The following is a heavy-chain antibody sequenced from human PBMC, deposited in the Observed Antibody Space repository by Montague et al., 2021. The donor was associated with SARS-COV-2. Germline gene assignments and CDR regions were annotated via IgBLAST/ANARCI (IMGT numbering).Heavy chain of an antibody. CDR2: ISDSGRT. D-gene: IGHD2-21*01. V-gene: IGHV4-59*08. CDR1: GGSISGFY. CDR3: ARHYIATRPAVY. Sequence: SETLSLTCTVSGGSISGFYWSWIRQPPGKGLEWIGYISDSGRTNYNPSLASRVTMSVDTSKNQFSLKVNSVTAADTAVYYCARHYIATRPAVYWGQGTLVTVSS. J-gene: IGHJ4*02.